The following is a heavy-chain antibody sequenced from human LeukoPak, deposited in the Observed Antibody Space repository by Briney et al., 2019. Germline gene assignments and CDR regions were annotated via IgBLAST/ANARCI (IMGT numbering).Heavy chain of an antibody. J-gene: IGHJ4*02. CDR1: GGSISSYY. CDR3: ARIDSVKYYSDY. Sequence: SETLSLTCTVSGGSISSYYWSWIRQPPGKGLEWIGYIYYSGSTNYNPSLKSRVTISVDTSKNQFSLRLSSVTAADTAVYYCARIDSVKYYSDYWGQGTLVTVSS. V-gene: IGHV4-59*01. D-gene: IGHD3-16*02. CDR2: IYYSGST.